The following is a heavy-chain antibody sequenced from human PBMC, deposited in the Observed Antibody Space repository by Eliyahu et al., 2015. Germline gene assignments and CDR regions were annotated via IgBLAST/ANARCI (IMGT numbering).Heavy chain of an antibody. CDR3: ARGFDWNWFDP. J-gene: IGHJ5*02. D-gene: IGHD3-9*01. V-gene: IGHV4-34*01. CDR2: INHSGST. CDR1: GGSFSGYY. Sequence: QVQLQQWGAGLLKPSETLSLTCAVYGGSFSGYYWSWIRQPPGKGLEXIGEINHSGSTNYXPXLKSRVTISVDTSKNQFSLKLSSVTAADTAVYYCARGFDWNWFDPWGQGTLVTVSS.